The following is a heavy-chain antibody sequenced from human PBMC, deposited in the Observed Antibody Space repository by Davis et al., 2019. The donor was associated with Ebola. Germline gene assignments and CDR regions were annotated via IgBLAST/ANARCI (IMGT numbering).Heavy chain of an antibody. CDR1: GTSISSSNHY. CDR3: ARGPYDFWSGYYKGGFRY. J-gene: IGHJ4*02. CDR2: INHSGST. D-gene: IGHD3-3*01. Sequence: SETLSLTCSVSGTSISSSNHYWGWVRQPPGKGLEWIGEINHSGSTNYNPSLKSRVTISVDTSKNQFSLKLSSVTAADTAVYYCARGPYDFWSGYYKGGFRYWGQGTLVTVSS. V-gene: IGHV4-39*07.